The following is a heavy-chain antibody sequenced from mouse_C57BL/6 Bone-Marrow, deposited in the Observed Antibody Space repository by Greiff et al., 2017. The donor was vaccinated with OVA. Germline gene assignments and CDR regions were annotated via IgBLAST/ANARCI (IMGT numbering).Heavy chain of an antibody. Sequence: QVQLQQSDAELVKPGASVKISCKASGYTFTDYTIHWMKQRPEQGLEWIGYIYPNDGSTKYNEKFKGKATLTADKSSSTAYMQLNSLTSEDSAVYFCGKGRHSYYDSDCYLWGQGTTLTVSS. V-gene: IGHV1-78*01. D-gene: IGHD2-4*01. CDR2: IYPNDGST. CDR1: GYTFTDYT. J-gene: IGHJ2*01. CDR3: GKGRHSYYDSDCYL.